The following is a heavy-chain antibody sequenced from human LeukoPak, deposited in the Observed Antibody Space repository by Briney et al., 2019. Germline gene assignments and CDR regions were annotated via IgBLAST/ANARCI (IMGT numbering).Heavy chain of an antibody. J-gene: IGHJ3*02. CDR2: IDYSGST. V-gene: IGHV4-59*11. D-gene: IGHD3-22*01. Sequence: SETLSLTCTVSGGSMRSHYWSWIRQTPGKGLEWIGYIDYSGSTRYNPSLQSRVTTSVDTSKNQFSLKLTSVTATDTAVYYCARLINNDNSGDADTFDMWGQGTVVTVFS. CDR1: GGSMRSHY. CDR3: ARLINNDNSGDADTFDM.